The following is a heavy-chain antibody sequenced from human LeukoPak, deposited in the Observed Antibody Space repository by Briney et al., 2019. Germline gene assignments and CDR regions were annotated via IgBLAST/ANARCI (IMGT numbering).Heavy chain of an antibody. D-gene: IGHD3-10*01. J-gene: IGHJ4*02. Sequence: PSETLSLTCTVSGYSITSGHYWGWIRQPPGKGLEWIGSIYHSGSTYYNPSPKSRVTISVDTSKRQFSLRLRTVTAADTAVYYCTRDADPSAYYGSGSSIDYWSQGTLVTVSS. CDR1: GYSITSGHY. V-gene: IGHV4-38-2*02. CDR2: IYHSGST. CDR3: TRDADPSAYYGSGSSIDY.